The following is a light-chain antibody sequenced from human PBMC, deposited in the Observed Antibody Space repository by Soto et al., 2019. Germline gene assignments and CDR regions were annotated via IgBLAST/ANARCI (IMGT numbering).Light chain of an antibody. CDR2: GAS. CDR3: QQYGSSRLT. Sequence: EIVLTQSPGTLSLSPGERATLSCRASQSVSSSYLAWYQQKPGQAPRLLIYGASSRATGIPDRFSGSGSGTDFTLTISRLEPEDFAVYYCQQYGSSRLTFGGGTKVEF. J-gene: IGKJ4*01. CDR1: QSVSSSY. V-gene: IGKV3-20*01.